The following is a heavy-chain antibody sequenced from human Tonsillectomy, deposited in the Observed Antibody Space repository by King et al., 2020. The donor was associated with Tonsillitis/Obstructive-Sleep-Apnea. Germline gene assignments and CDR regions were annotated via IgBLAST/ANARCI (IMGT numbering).Heavy chain of an antibody. V-gene: IGHV3-33*01. J-gene: IGHJ4*02. CDR3: AREGYCGGDCYSYYFDY. CDR1: GITLSNYG. CDR2: IWYDGSNK. D-gene: IGHD2-21*02. Sequence: QLVQSGGGVVQPGRSLRLSCAASGITLSNYGMHWVRQAPGKGLVWVAVIWYDGSNKYYADSVKGRFTISRDNSKNTLYLQMNSLRAEDTAVYYCAREGYCGGDCYSYYFDYWGQGTLVTVSS.